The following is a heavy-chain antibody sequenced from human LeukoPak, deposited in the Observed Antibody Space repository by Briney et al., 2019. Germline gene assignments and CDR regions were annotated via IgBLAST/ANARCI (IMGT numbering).Heavy chain of an antibody. J-gene: IGHJ4*02. D-gene: IGHD5-12*01. CDR1: GYTFTGYY. Sequence: ASVKVSCKASGYTFTGYYMHWVRPAPGQGREWMGWINPNSGGTNYEQQFQGRVTMTRATSISTAYMELSRRRSGDTAVYYCAREGIVATRQFDYWGQGTLVTVSS. V-gene: IGHV1-2*02. CDR2: INPNSGGT. CDR3: AREGIVATRQFDY.